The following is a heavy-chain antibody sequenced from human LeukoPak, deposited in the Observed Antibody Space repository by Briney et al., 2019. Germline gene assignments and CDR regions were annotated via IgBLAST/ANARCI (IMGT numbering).Heavy chain of an antibody. J-gene: IGHJ4*02. D-gene: IGHD2-2*01. CDR3: ARSCCSSTSCYSRYFDY. Sequence: GASVKVSCKASGYTFTSYGISWVRQAPGQGLEWMGWISAYNGNTNYAQKLQGRVTMTTDTSTSTAYMEVRSLRSDDTAVYYCARSCCSSTSCYSRYFDYWGQGTLVTVSS. V-gene: IGHV1-18*01. CDR1: GYTFTSYG. CDR2: ISAYNGNT.